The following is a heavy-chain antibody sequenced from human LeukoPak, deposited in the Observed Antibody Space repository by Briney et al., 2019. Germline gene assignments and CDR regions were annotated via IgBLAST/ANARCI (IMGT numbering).Heavy chain of an antibody. CDR3: ARHPWNYFNSGDGDY. V-gene: IGHV4-39*01. Sequence: SETLSLTCTVSGGPISSPYYWGWIRQPPGKGLEWIGSIYYSGSTYYNPSLKSRVTISVDTSKNQFSLKLSSVTAADTAIYYCARHPWNYFNSGDGDYWGQGTLVTISS. CDR2: IYYSGST. CDR1: GGPISSPYY. J-gene: IGHJ4*02. D-gene: IGHD3-10*01.